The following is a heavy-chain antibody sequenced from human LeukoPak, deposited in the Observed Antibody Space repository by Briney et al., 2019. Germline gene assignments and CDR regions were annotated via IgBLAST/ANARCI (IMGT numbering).Heavy chain of an antibody. CDR1: GYTFTSYG. D-gene: IGHD3-10*01. CDR2: ISAYNGNT. J-gene: IGHJ4*02. V-gene: IGHV1-18*01. CDR3: ARVSRGYGSGSYGGYFDY. Sequence: GASVKVSCKASGYTFTSYGISWVRQAPGQGLEWMGWISAYNGNTNYAQKLQGRVTMTTDTSTSTAYMELRSLRSDDTAVYYCARVSRGYGSGSYGGYFDYWGQGTLVTVSS.